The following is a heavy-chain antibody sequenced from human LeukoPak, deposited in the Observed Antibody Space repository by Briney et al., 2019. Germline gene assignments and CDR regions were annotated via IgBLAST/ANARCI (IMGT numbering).Heavy chain of an antibody. CDR1: GDSVSSDSPT. D-gene: IGHD6-19*01. Sequence: SQTLPLTCAISGDSVSSDSPTWNWIRQSPSRGLEWLGRTYQRSKWYNDYAVSVKSRITINPDTSKNQFSLQLNSVTPEDTAVYYCAREVDGDFDYWGQGTLVTVSS. V-gene: IGHV6-1*01. CDR3: AREVDGDFDY. J-gene: IGHJ4*02. CDR2: TYQRSKWYN.